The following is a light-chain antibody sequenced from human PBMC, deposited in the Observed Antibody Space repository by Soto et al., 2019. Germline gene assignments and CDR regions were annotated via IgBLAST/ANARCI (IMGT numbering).Light chain of an antibody. J-gene: IGKJ1*01. CDR3: QYYNDYCWT. Sequence: DIQLTQSPSTLSASVGDRVTITCRASQTISSWLAWYQQKPGKAPNLLIYQTSNLESGVPSRFSGSGSGKEFTLTISSLQPDDVATYYCQYYNDYCWTFGQGTKVEIK. CDR2: QTS. CDR1: QTISSW. V-gene: IGKV1-5*03.